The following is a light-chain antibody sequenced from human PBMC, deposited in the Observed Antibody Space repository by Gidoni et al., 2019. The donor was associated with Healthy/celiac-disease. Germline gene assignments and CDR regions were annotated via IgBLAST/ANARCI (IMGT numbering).Light chain of an antibody. J-gene: IGKJ4*01. CDR2: DAS. V-gene: IGKV3-11*01. CDR1: QSVGSY. Sequence: ELVLTQSSATLPLSPGGRATLPFRASQSVGSYLAWYLQKPGQAPRLLLYDASNRATGIPARFSGSRSGTDFTLTISSLEPEDFAVYYCQQRSNWPPGVTFGGGTKVEIK. CDR3: QQRSNWPPGVT.